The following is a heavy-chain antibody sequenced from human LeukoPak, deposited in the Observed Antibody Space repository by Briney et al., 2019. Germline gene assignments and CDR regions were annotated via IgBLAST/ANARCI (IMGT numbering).Heavy chain of an antibody. Sequence: GGSLRLSCAASGFTFSSYSMNWVRQAPGKGLEWVANIKEDGSEKYYVDSVKGRFTISRDNAKNSLYLQMNSLRAEDTAVYYCATSNWFDYWGQGTLVTVSS. J-gene: IGHJ4*02. V-gene: IGHV3-7*01. CDR2: IKEDGSEK. CDR1: GFTFSSYS. D-gene: IGHD4-11*01. CDR3: ATSNWFDY.